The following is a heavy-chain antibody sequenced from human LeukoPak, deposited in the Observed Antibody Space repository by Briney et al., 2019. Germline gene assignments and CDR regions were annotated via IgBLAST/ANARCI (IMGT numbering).Heavy chain of an antibody. J-gene: IGHJ3*02. V-gene: IGHV3-11*04. CDR3: ARNSRENAFDI. CDR2: ISSSGSTI. Sequence: GGSLRLSCAASGFTFSDYYISWIRQAPGKGLEWVSYISSSGSTIYYADSVKGRFTISRDNAKNSLYLQMNSLRAEDTAVYYCARNSRENAFDIWGQGTMVTVSS. D-gene: IGHD6-13*01. CDR1: GFTFSDYY.